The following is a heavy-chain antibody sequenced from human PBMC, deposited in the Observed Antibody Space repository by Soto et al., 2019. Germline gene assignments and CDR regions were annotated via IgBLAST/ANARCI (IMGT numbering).Heavy chain of an antibody. D-gene: IGHD4-17*01. V-gene: IGHV4-31*03. Sequence: SETLSLTCTVSGGSISSGGYYWSWIRQHPGKGLEWIGYIYYSGSTYYNPSLKSRVTISVDTSKNQFSLKLSSVTAADTAVYYCARDRFYGDYLFDYWGQGTLVTVSS. J-gene: IGHJ4*02. CDR3: ARDRFYGDYLFDY. CDR2: IYYSGST. CDR1: GGSISSGGYY.